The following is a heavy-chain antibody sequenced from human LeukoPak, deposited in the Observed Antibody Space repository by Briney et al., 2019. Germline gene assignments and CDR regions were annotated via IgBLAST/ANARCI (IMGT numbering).Heavy chain of an antibody. D-gene: IGHD1-26*01. CDR1: GYTFTGYY. CDR3: ARSGSYPPNYYYMDV. CDR2: INPNSGGT. J-gene: IGHJ6*03. Sequence: PRASVKVSCKASGYTFTGYYMHWVRQAPGQGLEWMGWINPNSGGTNYAQKFQGRVTMTRDTSISTAYMELSRLRSDDTAVYYCARSGSYPPNYYYMDVWGTGTTVIVSS. V-gene: IGHV1-2*02.